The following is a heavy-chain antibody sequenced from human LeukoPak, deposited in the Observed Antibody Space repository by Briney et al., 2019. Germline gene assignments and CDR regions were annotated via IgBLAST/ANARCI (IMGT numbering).Heavy chain of an antibody. Sequence: SETLSLTCTVSGDSISSYYWSWIRQPPGKGLEWIGEINHSGSTNYNPSLKSRVTISVDTSKNQFSLKPSSVTAADTAVYYCASVDSGYYRGPFFHWGQGTLVTVSS. D-gene: IGHD3-22*01. CDR3: ASVDSGYYRGPFFH. CDR1: GDSISSYY. V-gene: IGHV4-34*01. CDR2: INHSGST. J-gene: IGHJ4*02.